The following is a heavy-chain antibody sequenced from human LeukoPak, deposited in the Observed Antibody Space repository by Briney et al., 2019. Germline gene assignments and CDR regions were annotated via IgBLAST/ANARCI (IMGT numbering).Heavy chain of an antibody. J-gene: IGHJ4*02. CDR2: ISTYNGNT. CDR3: ARGKDSRSPFDY. CDR1: GYIFSTFD. D-gene: IGHD1-26*01. Sequence: ASVKVSCKSSGYIFSTFDTVWVRQAPGQGLEWMGWISTYNGNTYYAQNLQGRVTMTTDTSTSTAYMEMRSLRSDDTAVYFCARGKDSRSPFDYWGQGTLVTVSS. V-gene: IGHV1-18*01.